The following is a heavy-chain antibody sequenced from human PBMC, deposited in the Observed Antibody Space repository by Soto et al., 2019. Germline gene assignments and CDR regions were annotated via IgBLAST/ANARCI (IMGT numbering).Heavy chain of an antibody. CDR1: GGSISHYY. CDR2: GHDSGST. Sequence: SETLSLTCTVSGGSISHYYWSWIRQPPGKGLEWIGYGHDSGSTTYNPSLKSRLTISVDTSKNQISLTLKSVTTADTAVYYCARSRHYDFWSGGFDPWGQGTLVTVSS. J-gene: IGHJ5*02. CDR3: ARSRHYDFWSGGFDP. V-gene: IGHV4-59*13. D-gene: IGHD3-3*01.